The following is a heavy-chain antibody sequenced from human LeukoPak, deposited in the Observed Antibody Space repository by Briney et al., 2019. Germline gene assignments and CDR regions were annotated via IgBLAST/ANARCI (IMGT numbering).Heavy chain of an antibody. CDR3: ARPRRGVNWFDP. Sequence: PSETLSLTCTVSGGSISSSSYYWGWIRQPPGKGLEWIGSIYYSGSTYYNPSLKSRVTISVDTSKNQFSLKLSSVTAADTAVYYCARPRRGVNWFDPWGQGTLVTVSS. D-gene: IGHD3-10*01. CDR1: GGSISSSSYY. J-gene: IGHJ5*02. V-gene: IGHV4-39*01. CDR2: IYYSGST.